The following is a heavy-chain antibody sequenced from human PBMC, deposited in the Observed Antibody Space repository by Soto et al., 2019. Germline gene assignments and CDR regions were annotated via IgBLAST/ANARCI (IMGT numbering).Heavy chain of an antibody. CDR3: ARDDCISTSCYPGYYYGMDV. J-gene: IGHJ6*02. D-gene: IGHD2-2*01. CDR2: IVPILGIP. CDR1: GGTFSSYT. Sequence: GASVKVSCKASGGTFSSYTITWVRQAPGQGLEWMGRIVPILGIPNYAQKFQGRVTITADKSTSTAYMELRSLRSDDTAVYYCARDDCISTSCYPGYYYGMDVWGQGTTVTVSS. V-gene: IGHV1-69*04.